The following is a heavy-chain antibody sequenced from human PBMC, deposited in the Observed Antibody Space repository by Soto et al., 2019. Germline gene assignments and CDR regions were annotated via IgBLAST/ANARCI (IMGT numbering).Heavy chain of an antibody. Sequence: QVPLVQSGAEVQKPGSSVKVSCQAAGGTFNSYAIFWVRQAPGQGLEWMGGIIPALDSPHYAQSFQGRLTLSADMSTSTAHMDLSSLRSDDTAVYYCARGGAGYLDLWGQGTLVTVSS. CDR3: ARGGAGYLDL. CDR2: IIPALDSP. J-gene: IGHJ4*02. D-gene: IGHD1-26*01. V-gene: IGHV1-69*06. CDR1: GGTFNSYA.